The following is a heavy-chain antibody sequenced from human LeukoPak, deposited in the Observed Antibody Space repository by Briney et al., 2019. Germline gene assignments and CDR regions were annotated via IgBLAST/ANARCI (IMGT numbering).Heavy chain of an antibody. V-gene: IGHV3-33*08. Sequence: GGSLRLSCAASGFTFSSYAMSWVRQAPGKGLEWVAATWSDGNNKYYADSVKGRFTISRDNSKDTLYLQMSSLRAEDSAVYYCTRLRIAARQWIANDYWGQGTLVTVSS. D-gene: IGHD6-6*01. CDR3: TRLRIAARQWIANDY. CDR2: TWSDGNNK. CDR1: GFTFSSYA. J-gene: IGHJ4*02.